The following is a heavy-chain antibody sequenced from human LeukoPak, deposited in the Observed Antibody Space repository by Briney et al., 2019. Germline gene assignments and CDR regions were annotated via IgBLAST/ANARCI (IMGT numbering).Heavy chain of an antibody. CDR2: ISSSSSYI. J-gene: IGHJ4*02. CDR1: GFTFSSYS. D-gene: IGHD3-10*01. CDR3: AKIYYGSGSSYRVDY. V-gene: IGHV3-21*01. Sequence: GGSLRLSCAASGFTFSSYSMNWVRQAPGKGLEWVSSISSSSSYIYYADSVKGRFTISRDNTKNSLYLQMNSLRAEDTAVYYCAKIYYGSGSSYRVDYWGQGTLVTVSS.